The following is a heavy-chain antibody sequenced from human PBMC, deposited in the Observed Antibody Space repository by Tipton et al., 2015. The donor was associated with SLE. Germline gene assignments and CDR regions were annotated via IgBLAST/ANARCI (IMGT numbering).Heavy chain of an antibody. J-gene: IGHJ4*02. V-gene: IGHV4-61*02. D-gene: IGHD3-16*01. Sequence: TLSLTCTVSGGSISSGSYYWSWIRQPAGKGLEWIGRIYTSGSTNYNPSLKSRVTISVDTSKNQFSLKVSSVTAADTAVYYCARDVLPGQLWFDYWGQGTLVTVSS. CDR1: GGSISSGSYY. CDR3: ARDVLPGQLWFDY. CDR2: IYTSGST.